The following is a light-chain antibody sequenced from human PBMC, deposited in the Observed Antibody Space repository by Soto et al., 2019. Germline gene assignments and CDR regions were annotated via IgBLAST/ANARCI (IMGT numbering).Light chain of an antibody. CDR3: QYQGS. J-gene: IGKJ4*01. CDR2: DVS. V-gene: IGKV3D-20*02. CDR1: QSVSRRY. Sequence: IVLTQSPDTLSLSPGQRATLSCRASQSVSRRYFAWYQQKPGQAPILLIYDVSERASDIPDRFSGSGYGTDFTLTINRLVPEDVAVYYCQYQGSFGGGTKVEIK.